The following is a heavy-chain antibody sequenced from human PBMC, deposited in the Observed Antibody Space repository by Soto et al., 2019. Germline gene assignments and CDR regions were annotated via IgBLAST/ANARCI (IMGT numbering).Heavy chain of an antibody. J-gene: IGHJ6*02. D-gene: IGHD2-15*01. Sequence: LVNPTENLTLPCSVSWFSLSEANMGVSWIRQPPGKALEWLAHILSNDEEVYSTSLENRLTISKDTSKSQVVLTLTDIDPLDTATYYCARIRGYCSGGSCYYYYYAMDVWGQGTTVTVSS. V-gene: IGHV2-26*01. CDR3: ARIRGYCSGGSCYYYYYAMDV. CDR2: ILSNDEE. CDR1: WFSLSEANMG.